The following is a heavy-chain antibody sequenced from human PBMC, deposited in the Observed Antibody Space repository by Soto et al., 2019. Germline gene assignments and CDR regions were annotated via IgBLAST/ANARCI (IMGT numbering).Heavy chain of an antibody. J-gene: IGHJ3*02. D-gene: IGHD3-16*01. CDR1: GYTFTNHG. Sequence: QVQLVQSGAEVKKPGASVKVSCKTSGYTFTNHGINWVRQSPGQGLEWMGWINPYNANVNYAQKLQGRVTMTTDTSTSTAYMALRSLTSDDTAVYYCARDRVAGIWGDAVDIWGQGTMVTVSS. CDR2: INPYNANV. V-gene: IGHV1-18*04. CDR3: ARDRVAGIWGDAVDI.